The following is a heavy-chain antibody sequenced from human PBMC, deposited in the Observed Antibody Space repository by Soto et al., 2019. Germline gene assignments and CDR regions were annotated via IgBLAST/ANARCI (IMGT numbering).Heavy chain of an antibody. CDR1: GFTFSSYS. J-gene: IGHJ3*02. CDR2: ISSSSSYI. V-gene: IGHV3-21*01. CDR3: ARDRHYSSSWYDAFDI. D-gene: IGHD6-13*01. Sequence: GSLRLSCAASGFTFSSYSMNWVRQAPGKGLEWVSSISSSSSYIYYADSVKGRFTISRDNAKNSLYLQMNSLRAEDTAVYYCARDRHYSSSWYDAFDIWGQGTMVTVSS.